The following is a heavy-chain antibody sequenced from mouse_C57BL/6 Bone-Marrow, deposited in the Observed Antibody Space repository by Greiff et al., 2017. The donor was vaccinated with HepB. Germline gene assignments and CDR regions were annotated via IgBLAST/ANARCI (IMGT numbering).Heavy chain of an antibody. V-gene: IGHV7-1*01. CDR1: GFTFRDFY. CDR3: ARDSYWDAMDY. CDR2: SRNKANDYTT. Sequence: EVKLMESGGGLVQSGRSLRLSCATSGFTFRDFYMEWVRQAPGKGLEWIAASRNKANDYTTEYSASVKGRFIVSRDTSQSILYLQMNALRAEDTAIYYCARDSYWDAMDYWGQGTSVTVSS. J-gene: IGHJ4*01. D-gene: IGHD2-10*01.